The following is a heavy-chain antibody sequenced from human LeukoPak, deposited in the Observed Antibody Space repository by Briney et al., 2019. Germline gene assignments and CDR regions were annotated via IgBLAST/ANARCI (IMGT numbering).Heavy chain of an antibody. V-gene: IGHV3-30*18. Sequence: PGGSLRLSCAASGFTFSSYGMHWVRQAPGKGLEWGAVISYDGSNKYYADSVKGRFTISRDNSKNTLYLQMNSLRAEDTAVYYCAKDIFFDYWGQGTLVTVSS. J-gene: IGHJ4*02. CDR3: AKDIFFDY. CDR1: GFTFSSYG. D-gene: IGHD3-9*01. CDR2: ISYDGSNK.